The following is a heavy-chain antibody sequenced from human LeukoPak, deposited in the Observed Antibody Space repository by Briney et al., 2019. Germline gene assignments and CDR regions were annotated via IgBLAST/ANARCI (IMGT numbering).Heavy chain of an antibody. V-gene: IGHV3-23*01. CDR2: IRGGGGNT. Sequence: GGSLRLSCAASRFTFSNYAMNWVRQAPGKGLEWVSVIRGGGGNTYYADSVKGRFTISRDNSKNTVFLQMNSLRAEDTAVYYCAKGDGGPVHWYFDLWGRGTLVTVSS. CDR1: RFTFSNYA. CDR3: AKGDGGPVHWYFDL. J-gene: IGHJ2*01. D-gene: IGHD4-23*01.